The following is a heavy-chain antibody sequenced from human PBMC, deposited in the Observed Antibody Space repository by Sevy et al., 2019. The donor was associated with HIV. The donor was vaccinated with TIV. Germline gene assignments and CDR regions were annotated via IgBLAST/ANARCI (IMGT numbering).Heavy chain of an antibody. J-gene: IGHJ6*02. V-gene: IGHV3-13*01. CDR1: GFTFSSYD. CDR3: AREGHYCTNGVCHTGGGYYCYGMDV. CDR2: IGTAGDT. D-gene: IGHD2-8*01. Sequence: GGSLRLSCAASGFTFSSYDMHWVRQATGKGLEWVSAIGTAGDTYYPGSVKGRFTISRENAKNSLYLQMNSLRAGDTAVYYCAREGHYCTNGVCHTGGGYYCYGMDVWGQGTTVTVSS.